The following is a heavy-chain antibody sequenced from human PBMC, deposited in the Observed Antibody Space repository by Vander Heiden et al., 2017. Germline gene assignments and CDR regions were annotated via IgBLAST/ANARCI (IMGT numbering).Heavy chain of an antibody. V-gene: IGHV3-23*01. CDR2: VSADGGTT. J-gene: IGHJ6*02. CDR1: GFTFSSFV. D-gene: IGHD5-12*01. CDR3: ASGSYYGMDV. Sequence: EAQLLESGGDILQPGGSLRLSYADSGFTFSSFVMSGVRQAPGKGLEWVSSVSADGGTTYYADSVKGRFTISRDNSKNRLYLDVNSLGAEDTAVYFAASGSYYGMDVWGRGTTVSVSS.